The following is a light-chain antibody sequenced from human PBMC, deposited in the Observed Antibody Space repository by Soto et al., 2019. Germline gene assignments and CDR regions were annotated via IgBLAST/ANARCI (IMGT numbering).Light chain of an antibody. V-gene: IGKV1-5*03. CDR1: QRISNY. J-gene: IGKJ4*01. Sequence: DSQMTQSPSTLSASVGDRVTITCRASQRISNYLAGYQQKPGKAPKHLIYKASPLESGVPSRFSGSGSGTEFTLTISSLQPDDFATYYCQKYNTHFGGGTKVEMK. CDR3: QKYNTH. CDR2: KAS.